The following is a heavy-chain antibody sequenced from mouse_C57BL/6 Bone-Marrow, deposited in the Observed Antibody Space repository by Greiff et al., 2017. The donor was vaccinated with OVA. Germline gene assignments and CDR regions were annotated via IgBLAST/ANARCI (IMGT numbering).Heavy chain of an antibody. CDR2: IYPRSGNT. CDR1: GYTFTSYG. CDR3: ARGDIYYGNPYYFDY. J-gene: IGHJ2*01. Sequence: VQLQQSGAELARPGASVKLSCKASGYTFTSYGISWVKQRTGQGLEWIGEIYPRSGNTYYNEKFKGKATLTADKSSSTAYMELRSLTSEDSAVYFCARGDIYYGNPYYFDYWGQGTTLTVSS. V-gene: IGHV1-81*01. D-gene: IGHD2-1*01.